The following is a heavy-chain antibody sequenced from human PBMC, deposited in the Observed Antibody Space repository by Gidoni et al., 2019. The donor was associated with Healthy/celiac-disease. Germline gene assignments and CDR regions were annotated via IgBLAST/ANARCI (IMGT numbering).Heavy chain of an antibody. D-gene: IGHD5-18*01. CDR2: IYSGGST. J-gene: IGHJ2*01. Sequence: EVQLVETGGGLIQPGGSLRLSCAASGFTVSSNYMSWVRQAPGKGLEWVSVIYSGGSTYYADSVKGRFTISRDNSKNTLYLQMNSLRAEDTAVYYCARARGIQLAVYWYFDLWGRGTLVTVSS. V-gene: IGHV3-53*02. CDR3: ARARGIQLAVYWYFDL. CDR1: GFTVSSNY.